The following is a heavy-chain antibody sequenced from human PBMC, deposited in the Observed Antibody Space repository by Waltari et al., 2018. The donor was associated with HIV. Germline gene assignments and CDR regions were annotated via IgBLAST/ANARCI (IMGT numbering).Heavy chain of an antibody. CDR2: IYDSGST. V-gene: IGHV4-59*01. CDR3: ARDADGLDY. CDR1: GDSINTYY. Sequence: QVQLLESGPGLVQPAETLSRTCTVPGDSINTYYWSWIRQPPGKGLEWIGHIYDSGSTKYNPSLTSRVRISVDTSKKQISLKVKSVTTADTAMYYCARDADGLDYWGQGTLVTVSS. J-gene: IGHJ4*02.